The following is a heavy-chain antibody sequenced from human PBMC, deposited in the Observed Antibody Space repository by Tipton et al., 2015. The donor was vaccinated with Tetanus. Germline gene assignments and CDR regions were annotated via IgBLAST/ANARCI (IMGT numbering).Heavy chain of an antibody. D-gene: IGHD3-10*01. CDR3: ARVYYGSGSYYFDY. V-gene: IGHV4-4*07. CDR2: IYTSGST. J-gene: IGHJ4*02. Sequence: TLSLTCNVSGGSISGYSWTWIRQPPGKGLEWIGRIYTSGSTNYNPSLKSRVTISVDTSKNQFSLKLSSVTAADTAVYYCARVYYGSGSYYFDYWGQGTLVTVSS. CDR1: GGSISGYS.